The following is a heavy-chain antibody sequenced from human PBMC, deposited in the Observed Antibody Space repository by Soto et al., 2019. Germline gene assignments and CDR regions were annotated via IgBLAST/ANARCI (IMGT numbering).Heavy chain of an antibody. D-gene: IGHD3-16*01. Sequence: GGSLRLSCAASGFTVTSNYMSWVRQAPGKGLEWVSLIYSDGSTYYADSVEGRLTISRDSAKNTLFLQMNSLRAEDTALFYCARVLRESSYFYMDVWGKGTTVTVSS. CDR1: GFTVTSNY. CDR2: IYSDGST. V-gene: IGHV3-66*01. J-gene: IGHJ6*03. CDR3: ARVLRESSYFYMDV.